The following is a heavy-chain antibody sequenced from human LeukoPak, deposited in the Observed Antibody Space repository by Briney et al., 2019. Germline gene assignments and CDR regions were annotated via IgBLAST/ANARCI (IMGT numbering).Heavy chain of an antibody. CDR2: ISYSGSA. D-gene: IGHD3-22*01. CDR3: ARHQEDYYSSSGYCYVSRAFGI. Sequence: SETLSLTCTVSGGSNSLYYWSWIRQPPGKGLEWIGYISYSGSANYNPSLKSRVTMSVDTSKNQFSLNLSSVTAADTAVYYCARHQEDYYSSSGYCYVSRAFGIWGQGTMVTVSS. V-gene: IGHV4-59*08. CDR1: GGSNSLYY. J-gene: IGHJ3*02.